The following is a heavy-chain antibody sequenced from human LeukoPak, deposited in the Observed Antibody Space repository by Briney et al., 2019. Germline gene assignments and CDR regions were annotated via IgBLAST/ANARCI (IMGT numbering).Heavy chain of an antibody. V-gene: IGHV1-69*13. D-gene: IGHD3-9*01. CDR1: GGTFSSYA. CDR2: IIPIFGTA. Sequence: SVKVSCKASGGTFSSYAISWVQQAPGQGLEWMGGIIPIFGTANYAQKFQGRVTITADESTSTAYMELSSLRSEDTAVYYCARAHYDILTGASYYYYGMDVWGKGTTVTVSS. J-gene: IGHJ6*04. CDR3: ARAHYDILTGASYYYYGMDV.